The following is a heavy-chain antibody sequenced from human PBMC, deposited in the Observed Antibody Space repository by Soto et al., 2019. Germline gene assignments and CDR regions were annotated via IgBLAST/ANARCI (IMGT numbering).Heavy chain of an antibody. D-gene: IGHD6-19*01. Sequence: QLQLQESGPGLVKPSETLSLTCTVSGGSISSSSYYWGWIRQPPGKGLEWIGSIYYSGSTYYNPSLKRRVTIPIDTSNNQLALKLIPVTAADTAVYSCASPSLIAVASIDYWGQGTLVTVSS. CDR1: GGSISSSSYY. CDR2: IYYSGST. V-gene: IGHV4-39*01. J-gene: IGHJ4*02. CDR3: ASPSLIAVASIDY.